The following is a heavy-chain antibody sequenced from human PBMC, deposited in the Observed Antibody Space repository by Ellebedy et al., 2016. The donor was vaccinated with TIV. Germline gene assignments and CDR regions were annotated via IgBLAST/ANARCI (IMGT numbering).Heavy chain of an antibody. Sequence: MPSETLSLTCTVSGGSISSYYWSWIRQPAGKGLEWIGRIYTSGSTNYNPSLKSRVTISVDTSKNQFSLKLSSVTAADTAVYCCACHGNSRIGYWYFDLWGRGNLVTVSS. V-gene: IGHV4-4*07. D-gene: IGHD5-24*01. CDR1: GGSISSYY. J-gene: IGHJ2*01. CDR3: ACHGNSRIGYWYFDL. CDR2: IYTSGST.